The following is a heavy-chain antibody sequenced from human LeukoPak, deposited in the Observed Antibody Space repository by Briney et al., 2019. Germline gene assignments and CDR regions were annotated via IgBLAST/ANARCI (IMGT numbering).Heavy chain of an antibody. CDR3: ARDVSYDGSGHYHGASDI. Sequence: SETLSLTCTVSGGSVSSYYWSWIRQPPGKGLEWIACIDYTGITKYNPSLRSRVTISVDTSTKQFSLKLSSVTAADTAVYYCARDVSYDGSGHYHGASDIWGQGTMVTVSS. CDR2: IDYTGIT. D-gene: IGHD3-22*01. V-gene: IGHV4-59*02. J-gene: IGHJ3*02. CDR1: GGSVSSYY.